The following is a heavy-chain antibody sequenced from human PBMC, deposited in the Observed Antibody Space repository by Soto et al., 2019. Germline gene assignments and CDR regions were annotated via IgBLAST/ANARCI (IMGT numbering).Heavy chain of an antibody. Sequence: QVQLVQSGAEVKKPGSSVKVSCKASGGTFSSYAISWVRQAPGQGLEWMGGIIPIFGTANYAQKIQGRVTITADESTSTAYMGLSSLRSEDTAVYYCARGIAVAGPGTIGMDVWGQGTTVTVSS. CDR3: ARGIAVAGPGTIGMDV. D-gene: IGHD6-19*01. CDR1: GGTFSSYA. CDR2: IIPIFGTA. V-gene: IGHV1-69*01. J-gene: IGHJ6*02.